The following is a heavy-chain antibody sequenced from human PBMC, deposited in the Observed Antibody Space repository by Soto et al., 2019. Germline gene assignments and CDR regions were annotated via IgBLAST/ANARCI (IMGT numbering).Heavy chain of an antibody. D-gene: IGHD5-18*01. V-gene: IGHV3-74*03. CDR1: GFTFSRYW. J-gene: IGHJ4*02. CDR3: ARAFGYSSGYGIDY. Sequence: GGSLRLSCAASGFTFSRYWMYWVRQVPGKGLEWVSRINRDGSMTTYADSVKGRFSVSRDNAKNTLYLEMNNLRAEDTVVYYRARAFGYSSGYGIDYWGLGTLVTVSS. CDR2: INRDGSMT.